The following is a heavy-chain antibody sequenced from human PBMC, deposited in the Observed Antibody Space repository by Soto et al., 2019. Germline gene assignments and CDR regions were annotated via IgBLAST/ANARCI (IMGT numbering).Heavy chain of an antibody. Sequence: EVQLVESGGGLVKPGGSLRLSCAASGFTFSSYSMNWVRQAPGKGLEWVSAISSSSSYIYYADSVKGRFTISRDNAKNSLDLQMSSMGAEDTAVYYCARVSNWYCFDYWGQGTLVTVCS. CDR2: ISSSSSYI. CDR1: GFTFSSYS. V-gene: IGHV3-21*01. J-gene: IGHJ4*02. CDR3: ARVSNWYCFDY. D-gene: IGHD6-13*01.